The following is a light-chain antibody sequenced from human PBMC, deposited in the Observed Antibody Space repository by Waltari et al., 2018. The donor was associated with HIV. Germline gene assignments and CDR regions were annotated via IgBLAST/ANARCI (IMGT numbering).Light chain of an antibody. Sequence: QSALTQPRSVSGSPGQSVTISCTGTSSDVGGYNYVSWYQQHPGKAPKLMIYDVSKRPAGVLDRFAGSKSGHTASLTISGLQAEDEADYYCCSYAGSYTFVVFGGGTKLTVL. CDR1: SSDVGGYNY. CDR2: DVS. J-gene: IGLJ2*01. V-gene: IGLV2-11*01. CDR3: CSYAGSYTFVV.